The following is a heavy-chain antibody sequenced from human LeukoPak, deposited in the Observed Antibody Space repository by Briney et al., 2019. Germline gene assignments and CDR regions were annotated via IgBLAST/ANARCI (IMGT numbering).Heavy chain of an antibody. D-gene: IGHD2-2*01. CDR1: GGSISSSSYY. J-gene: IGHJ2*01. Sequence: SETLSLTCTVSGGSISSSSYYWGWIRQPPGKGLEWIGSIYYSGSTYYNPSLKSRVTMSVDTSKNQFSLKLSSVTAADTAVYYCASVSAGIDYWYFDLWGRGTLVTVSS. V-gene: IGHV4-39*07. CDR2: IYYSGST. CDR3: ASVSAGIDYWYFDL.